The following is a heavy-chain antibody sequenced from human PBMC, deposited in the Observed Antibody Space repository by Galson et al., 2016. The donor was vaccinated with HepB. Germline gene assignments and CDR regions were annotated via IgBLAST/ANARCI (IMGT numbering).Heavy chain of an antibody. CDR3: AKDPFVTGAEYFEY. CDR1: GFTFSTYA. V-gene: IGHV3-23*01. J-gene: IGHJ1*01. Sequence: SLRLSCAASGFTFSTYAMSWVRQGPGKGLEWVSAISAHGGDTYYADSVQGRFTVSRDNSENTVYLHMNSLRAEDTAVYYCAKDPFVTGAEYFEYWSQGSLVTVSS. D-gene: IGHD2-21*02. CDR2: ISAHGGDT.